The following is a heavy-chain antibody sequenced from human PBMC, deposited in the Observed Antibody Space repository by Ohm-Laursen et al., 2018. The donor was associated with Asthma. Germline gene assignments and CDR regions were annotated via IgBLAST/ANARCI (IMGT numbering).Heavy chain of an antibody. CDR2: LFYSGNT. V-gene: IGHV4-39*01. Sequence: TLSLTCIVSGGSFSTSSRSYWGWIRQPPGKGLEWIGCLFYSGNTHYNPSLRSRITIEDATTKNEVSLEVNSVTAADAAVYFCAFCTGGTCYSGVFDVWGQGVRVTVSS. D-gene: IGHD2-15*01. J-gene: IGHJ3*01. CDR1: GGSFSTSSRSY. CDR3: AFCTGGTCYSGVFDV.